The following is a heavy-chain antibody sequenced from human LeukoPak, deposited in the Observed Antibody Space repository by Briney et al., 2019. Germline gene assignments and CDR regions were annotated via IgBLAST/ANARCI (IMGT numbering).Heavy chain of an antibody. V-gene: IGHV3-73*01. D-gene: IGHD6-19*01. Sequence: QPGGSLRLSCEASGFTFSGSDIHWVRQASGKGLVWVGRITTKASNYATAYGASVKGRFTISRDDSENTAYLQMNSLKTEDTAVYYCTTYRSGHYWGQGTLVTVSS. CDR3: TTYRSGHY. CDR2: ITTKASNYAT. CDR1: GFTFSGSD. J-gene: IGHJ4*02.